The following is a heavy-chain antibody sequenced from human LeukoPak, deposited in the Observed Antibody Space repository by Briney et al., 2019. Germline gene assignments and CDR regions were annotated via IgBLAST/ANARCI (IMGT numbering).Heavy chain of an antibody. Sequence: PGGSLRLSCAASGFTFSSYAMHWVRQAPGKGLEWVAVISYDGSNKYYADSVKGRFTISRDNSKNTLYLQMNSLRAEDTAVYYCARGAKVTTESADYWGQGTLVTVSS. CDR3: ARGAKVTTESADY. V-gene: IGHV3-30*04. D-gene: IGHD4-17*01. CDR1: GFTFSSYA. CDR2: ISYDGSNK. J-gene: IGHJ4*02.